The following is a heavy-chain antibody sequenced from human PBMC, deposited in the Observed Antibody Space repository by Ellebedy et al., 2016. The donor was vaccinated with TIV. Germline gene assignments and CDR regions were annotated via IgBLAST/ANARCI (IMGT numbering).Heavy chain of an antibody. D-gene: IGHD3-22*01. CDR2: ISYDGSNK. J-gene: IGHJ4*02. CDR1: GFTFSNYG. V-gene: IGHV3-30*18. CDR3: AKVADYYHDSSGFPDN. Sequence: GESLKISCAASGFTFSNYGMHWVRQAPGKGLEWVSVISYDGSNKYYADSVKGRFTISRDNSKNTRYVQMTSLRAEDTAVYYCAKVADYYHDSSGFPDNWGQGTLVTVSS.